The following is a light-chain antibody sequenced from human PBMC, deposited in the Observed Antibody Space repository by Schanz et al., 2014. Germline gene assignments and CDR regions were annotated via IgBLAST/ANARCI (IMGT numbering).Light chain of an antibody. CDR1: QSVFFSSNSKNY. V-gene: IGKV4-1*01. J-gene: IGKJ4*01. CDR2: WAS. CDR3: QQYYSTPLT. Sequence: DIVMTQSPDSLAVSLGERATINCKSSQSVFFSSNSKNYLAWYQQKPGQPPKLLIYWASTRNSGVPDRFSGSESGTDFTLTISSLQAEDVAVYYCQQYYSTPLTFGGGTKVEIK.